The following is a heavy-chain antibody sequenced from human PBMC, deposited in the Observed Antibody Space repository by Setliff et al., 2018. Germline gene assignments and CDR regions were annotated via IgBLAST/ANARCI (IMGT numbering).Heavy chain of an antibody. V-gene: IGHV1-18*01. CDR2: NSV. Sequence: ASVKVSCKASGYTFNSYGITWVRQAPGQGLEWMGWNSVYAREFQGRVTMTIDTPTSTAYMELRSLRSDDTAVYYCARGPPDFVVVPAAAKFDYWGPGTLVTVSS. CDR1: GYTFNSYG. J-gene: IGHJ4*02. D-gene: IGHD2-2*01. CDR3: ARGPPDFVVVPAAAKFDY.